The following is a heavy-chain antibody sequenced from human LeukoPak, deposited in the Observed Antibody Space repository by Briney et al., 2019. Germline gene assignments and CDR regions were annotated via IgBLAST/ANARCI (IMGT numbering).Heavy chain of an antibody. CDR3: ARGRVTTVTSGYFDL. V-gene: IGHV4-34*01. Sequence: SETLSLTCAVYDGSFSGYYWSWIRQPPGKGLEWIGEIDHSGTTNYNPSLKSRVTISVDTSKNQFSLKLSSVTAADTAVYYCARGRVTTVTSGYFDLWGRGTLVTVSS. CDR1: DGSFSGYY. D-gene: IGHD4-17*01. J-gene: IGHJ2*01. CDR2: IDHSGTT.